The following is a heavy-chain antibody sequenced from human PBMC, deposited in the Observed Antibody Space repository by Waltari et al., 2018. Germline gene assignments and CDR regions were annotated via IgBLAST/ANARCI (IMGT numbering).Heavy chain of an antibody. CDR1: GYTLTELS. CDR2: VGPEGGET. CDR3: ATDPGGIAAAGTYAFDI. V-gene: IGHV1-24*01. D-gene: IGHD6-13*01. Sequence: QVQLVQSGAEVKKPGASVKVSCKVSGYTLTELSMHWLRQAPGKGLEWMGAVGPEGGETSYEQKFQGRVTMNEDTSTDPAYMGLSSLRSEDTAVYYCATDPGGIAAAGTYAFDIWGQGTMVTVSS. J-gene: IGHJ3*02.